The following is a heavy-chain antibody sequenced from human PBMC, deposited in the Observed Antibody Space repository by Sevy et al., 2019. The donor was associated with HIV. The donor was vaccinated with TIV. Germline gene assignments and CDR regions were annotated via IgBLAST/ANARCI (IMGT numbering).Heavy chain of an antibody. CDR1: GFTFSSYW. D-gene: IGHD2-2*01. CDR3: ARGGIIVVVPAAINYYYGMDV. Sequence: GGSLRLSCAASGFTFSSYWMHWVRQAPGKGLVWVSRINSDGSSKSYADSVKGRFTISRDNAKNTLYLQMNSLRAEDTAVYYCARGGIIVVVPAAINYYYGMDVWGQGTTVTVSS. V-gene: IGHV3-74*01. J-gene: IGHJ6*02. CDR2: INSDGSSK.